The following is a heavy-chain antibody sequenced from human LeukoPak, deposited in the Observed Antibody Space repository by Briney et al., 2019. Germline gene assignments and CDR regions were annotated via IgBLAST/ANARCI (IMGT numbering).Heavy chain of an antibody. D-gene: IGHD5-12*01. CDR3: ARGGGYVSPIGY. J-gene: IGHJ4*02. V-gene: IGHV4-59*01. Sequence: SETLSLTCTLSGGSISTYYWSWIRQPPGKGLEWIGYIYHSGSTNYNPSLKSRVTISVDTSKNQFSLKLSSVTAADTAVYYCARGGGYVSPIGYWGQGALVTVSS. CDR2: IYHSGST. CDR1: GGSISTYY.